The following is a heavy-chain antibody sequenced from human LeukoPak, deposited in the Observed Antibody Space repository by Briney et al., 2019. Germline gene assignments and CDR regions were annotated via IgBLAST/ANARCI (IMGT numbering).Heavy chain of an antibody. Sequence: ASVKVSCKTSGYTFTSYAMHWVRQAPGQRLEWMGWINAGNGNTKYSQKFQGRVTITRDTSASTAYMELSSLRSEDTAVYYCARGYGDYVWYFDLWGRGTLVTASS. CDR1: GYTFTSYA. V-gene: IGHV1-3*01. CDR3: ARGYGDYVWYFDL. CDR2: INAGNGNT. D-gene: IGHD4-17*01. J-gene: IGHJ2*01.